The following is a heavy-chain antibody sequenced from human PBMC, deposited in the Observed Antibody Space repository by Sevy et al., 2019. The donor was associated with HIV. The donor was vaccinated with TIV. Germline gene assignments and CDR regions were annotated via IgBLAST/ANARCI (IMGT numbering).Heavy chain of an antibody. CDR3: ARLFSCGGDCYYLDY. D-gene: IGHD2-21*02. J-gene: IGHJ4*02. CDR1: GFTFSSYD. CDR2: TSHDGKYN. V-gene: IGHV3-30*04. Sequence: GGSLRLSCAGSGFTFSSYDMHWVRQAPGKGLEWVAVTSHDGKYNNYADSVKVRFTIYRDNFKNTLYLQMNSLRVEDTAVYFCARLFSCGGDCYYLDYWGQRALVTVSS.